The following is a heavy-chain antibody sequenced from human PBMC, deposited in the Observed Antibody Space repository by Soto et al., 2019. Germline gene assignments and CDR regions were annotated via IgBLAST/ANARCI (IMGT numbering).Heavy chain of an antibody. CDR1: GFTFSSFA. J-gene: IGHJ4*02. Sequence: LRLSCAASGFTFSSFAMTWVRQTPGKGLEWVSSINANGANTYYADSVRGRFTISRDNSKNTLYLQMNSLRADDTAAYYCAKCGSHCYFDKWGQGTLVTVS. CDR2: INANGANT. CDR3: AKCGSHCYFDK. D-gene: IGHD1-26*01. V-gene: IGHV3-23*01.